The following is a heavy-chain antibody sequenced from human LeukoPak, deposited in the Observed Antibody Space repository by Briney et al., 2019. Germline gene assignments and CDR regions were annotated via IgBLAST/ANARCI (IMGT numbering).Heavy chain of an antibody. CDR1: GFTFSSYA. CDR2: IYYSGST. V-gene: IGHV4-59*01. J-gene: IGHJ4*02. D-gene: IGHD3-10*01. CDR3: AGLITMVRGVRIDY. Sequence: GSLRLSCAASGFTFSSYAMHWVRQAPGKGLEWIGYIYYSGSTNYNPSLKSRVTISVDTSKNQFSLKLSSVTAADTAVYYCAGLITMVRGVRIDYWGQGTLVTVSS.